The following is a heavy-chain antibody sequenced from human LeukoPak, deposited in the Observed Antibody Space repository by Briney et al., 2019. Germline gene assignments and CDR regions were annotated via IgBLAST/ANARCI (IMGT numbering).Heavy chain of an antibody. Sequence: GESLKISCKGSGYSFTSYWIGWVRQMPGKGLEWMGIIYPVDSDTRYSPSFQGQVTISADKSISTAYPQWSRLKASDTAMYYCARHNQDIVLMVYAMGWYFDLWGRGTLVTVSS. CDR2: IYPVDSDT. J-gene: IGHJ2*01. CDR1: GYSFTSYW. D-gene: IGHD2-8*01. CDR3: ARHNQDIVLMVYAMGWYFDL. V-gene: IGHV5-51*01.